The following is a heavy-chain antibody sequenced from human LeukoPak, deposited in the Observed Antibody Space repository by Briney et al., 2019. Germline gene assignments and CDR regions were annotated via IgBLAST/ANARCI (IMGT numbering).Heavy chain of an antibody. V-gene: IGHV3-73*01. CDR1: GFTFSGSA. CDR3: TTLEMATNLRYVY. Sequence: GGSLRLSCAASGFTFSGSAMHWVRQASGKGLEWVGRIRSKANSYATAYAASVKGRFTISRDDSKNTAYLQMNSLKTEYTAVYYCTTLEMATNLRYVYWGQGTLVTVSS. D-gene: IGHD5-24*01. CDR2: IRSKANSYAT. J-gene: IGHJ4*02.